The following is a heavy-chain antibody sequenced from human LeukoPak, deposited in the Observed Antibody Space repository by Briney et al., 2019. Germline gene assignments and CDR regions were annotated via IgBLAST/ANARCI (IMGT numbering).Heavy chain of an antibody. D-gene: IGHD1-26*01. V-gene: IGHV3-23*01. J-gene: IGHJ3*02. CDR2: ISISGSST. CDR1: GFTFSNYA. Sequence: PGGSLRLSCAASGFTFSNYAMSWVRQAPGKGLEWVSTISISGSSTYYADSVKGRFTVSRDNSKNTLNLQMNSLRAEDTALYYCARGRELVVDAFDIWGQGTMVTVSS. CDR3: ARGRELVVDAFDI.